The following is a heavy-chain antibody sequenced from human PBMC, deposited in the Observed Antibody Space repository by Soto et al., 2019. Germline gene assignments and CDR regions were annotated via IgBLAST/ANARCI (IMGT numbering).Heavy chain of an antibody. D-gene: IGHD3-10*01. Sequence: EVQLVESGGGLVKPGGSLRLSCAASGFTFSSYSMNWVRQAPGKGLEWVSSISSSSSYIYYADSVKGRFTISRDNAKNSLYLQVNSLRAEDTAVYYCARDERTAEGFGESLWYFDLWGRGTLVTVSS. CDR2: ISSSSSYI. V-gene: IGHV3-21*01. CDR3: ARDERTAEGFGESLWYFDL. CDR1: GFTFSSYS. J-gene: IGHJ2*01.